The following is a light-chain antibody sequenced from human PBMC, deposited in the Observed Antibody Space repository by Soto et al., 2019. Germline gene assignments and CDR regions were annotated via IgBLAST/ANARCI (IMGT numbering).Light chain of an antibody. Sequence: DVVMTQSPLSLPVTLGQPASISCRSSQSLVYSDGNTYLNWFQQRPGQSPRRLIYEVSNRDSGVSDRFSGSGSGTAFTLTSSRVEAGDVGVDYCLQGTRWPPGTLVQGTKVEIK. CDR1: QSLVYSDGNTY. J-gene: IGKJ1*01. CDR2: EVS. V-gene: IGKV2-30*01. CDR3: LQGTRWPPGT.